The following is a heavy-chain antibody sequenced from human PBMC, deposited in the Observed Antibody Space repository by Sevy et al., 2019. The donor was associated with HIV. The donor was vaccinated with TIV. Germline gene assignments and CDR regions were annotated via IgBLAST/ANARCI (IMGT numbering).Heavy chain of an antibody. V-gene: IGHV1-18*01. CDR3: ARRYSSSTGKTFDY. J-gene: IGHJ4*02. CDR1: GYTFTSYG. D-gene: IGHD6-6*01. CDR2: ISTYNGNT. Sequence: ASVKVSCKASGYTFTSYGISWVRRAPGEGLEWMGWISTYNGNTNYAQKLQGRVTMTTDTSTSTAYMELRSLRSDDTAVYYCARRYSSSTGKTFDYWGQGTLVTVSS.